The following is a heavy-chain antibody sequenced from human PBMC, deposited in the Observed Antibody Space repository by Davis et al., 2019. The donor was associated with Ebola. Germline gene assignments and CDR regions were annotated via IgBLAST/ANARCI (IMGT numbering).Heavy chain of an antibody. J-gene: IGHJ4*02. V-gene: IGHV1-3*01. CDR2: INAGNGNT. D-gene: IGHD2-8*01. Sequence: AASVKVSCKASGYTFTSYAMHWVRQAPGQRLEWMGWINAGNGNTKYSQKFQGRVTITRDTSASTAYMELSSLRSEDTAVYYCATVEGYCTNGVCYTPFDYWGQGTLVTVSS. CDR1: GYTFTSYA. CDR3: ATVEGYCTNGVCYTPFDY.